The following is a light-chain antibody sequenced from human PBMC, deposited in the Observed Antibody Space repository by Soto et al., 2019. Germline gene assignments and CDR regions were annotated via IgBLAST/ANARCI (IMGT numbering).Light chain of an antibody. CDR3: QQSYSTPYT. CDR2: AAS. J-gene: IGKJ2*01. V-gene: IGKV1-39*01. Sequence: DIPMTQSPSSLSASVGDRITISCRASQKITNSLNWYQQKPGKAPKLLIYAASSLQSGVPSRFSGSGSGTDFTLTISSLQPEDFATYYCQQSYSTPYTFGQGTKLEIK. CDR1: QKITNS.